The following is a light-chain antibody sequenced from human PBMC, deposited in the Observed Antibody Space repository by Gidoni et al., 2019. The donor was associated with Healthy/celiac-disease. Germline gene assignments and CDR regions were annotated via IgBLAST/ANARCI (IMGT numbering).Light chain of an antibody. J-gene: IGKJ2*01. CDR1: QGISSY. CDR2: AAS. V-gene: IGKV1-16*02. CDR3: QQYHSYPYT. Sequence: DIQMTQSPSSLSASVGDRVTITCRASQGISSYLAWFQQKPGKAPQSLIYAASSLHSWVPSKFSGSGSGTDFTLTIRSLQPEDFATYYCQQYHSYPYTFGQGTKLEIK.